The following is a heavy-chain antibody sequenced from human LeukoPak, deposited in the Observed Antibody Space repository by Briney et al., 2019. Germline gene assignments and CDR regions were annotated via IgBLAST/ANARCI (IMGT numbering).Heavy chain of an antibody. V-gene: IGHV3-64*04. Sequence: GGSLRLSCSASGFTFSSYAMHWVRQAPGKGLEYVSAISSNGGSTYYADSVKGRFTISRDNSKNTLYLQMNSLRAEDTAVYYCARGGCSSTSCHLADYWGQGTLVTVSS. CDR1: GFTFSSYA. J-gene: IGHJ4*02. D-gene: IGHD2-2*01. CDR3: ARGGCSSTSCHLADY. CDR2: ISSNGGST.